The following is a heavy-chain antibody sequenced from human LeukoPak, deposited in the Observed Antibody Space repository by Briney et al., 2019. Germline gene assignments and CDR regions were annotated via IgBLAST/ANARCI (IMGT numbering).Heavy chain of an antibody. D-gene: IGHD6-19*01. V-gene: IGHV3-11*01. CDR3: ARVSSSGWRGLDY. CDR1: GFTFSDYY. J-gene: IGHJ4*02. CDR2: ISSSGSTI. Sequence: GGSLRLSCAASGFTFSDYYMSWIRQAPGKGLEWISYISSSGSTIYYADSVKGRFTISRDNAKNSLYLQMNSLRAEDTAVYYCARVSSSGWRGLDYWGQGTLVTVSS.